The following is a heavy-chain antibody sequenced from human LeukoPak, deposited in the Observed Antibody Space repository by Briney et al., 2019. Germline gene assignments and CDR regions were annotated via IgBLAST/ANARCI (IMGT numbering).Heavy chain of an antibody. J-gene: IGHJ4*02. CDR3: ARDDSSSKFDY. CDR1: GFNFNIYN. V-gene: IGHV3-21*01. D-gene: IGHD6-6*01. Sequence: GGSLRLSCAASGFNFNIYNMNWVRQAPGKGLEWVSSISTSSSYIYYADSVKGRFTISRDDAKNSLYLLKNSLRAEDTAVYYCARDDSSSKFDYWGQGTLVTVSS. CDR2: ISTSSSYI.